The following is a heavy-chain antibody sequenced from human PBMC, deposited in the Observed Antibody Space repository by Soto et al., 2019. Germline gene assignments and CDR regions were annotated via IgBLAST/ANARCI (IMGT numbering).Heavy chain of an antibody. CDR2: IYYTGST. Sequence: XATLSLTCTVSGGSFNSDTFYWSWIRQPPGRGLEWIGYIYYTGSTNYNPSLKSRVTISVDTSRNQFSLQLTSVTAADTAVYYCARALSHNIDVAGMGYFDSWGPGTLVTVSS. CDR1: GGSFNSDTFY. CDR3: ARALSHNIDVAGMGYFDS. V-gene: IGHV4-61*01. D-gene: IGHD6-19*01. J-gene: IGHJ4*02.